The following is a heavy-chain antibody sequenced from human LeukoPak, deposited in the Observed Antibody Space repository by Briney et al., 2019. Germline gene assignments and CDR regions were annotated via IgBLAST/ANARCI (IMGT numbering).Heavy chain of an antibody. CDR3: ARRLPAPEAFDI. CDR1: GYSFTTYW. CDR2: IYPGDSDT. Sequence: GESLKISCKGSGYSFTTYWIGWVRQMPGKGLEWMGIIYPGDSDTRYSPSSQGQLTISADKSISTAYLQWSSLKASDAAIYYCARRLPAPEAFDIWGQGTMVTVSS. V-gene: IGHV5-51*01. J-gene: IGHJ3*02. D-gene: IGHD2-2*01.